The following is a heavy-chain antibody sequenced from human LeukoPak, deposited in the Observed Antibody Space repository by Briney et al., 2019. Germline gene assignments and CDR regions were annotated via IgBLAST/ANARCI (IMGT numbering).Heavy chain of an antibody. CDR3: ARDSGGPDAFDI. V-gene: IGHV1-69*13. CDR2: IIPIFGTA. Sequence: SVEVSCKASGYTFIGYYMHWVRQAPGQGLEWMGGIIPIFGTANYAQKFQGRVTITADESTSTAYMELSSLRSEDTAVYYCARDSGGPDAFDIWGQGTMVTVSS. CDR1: GYTFIGYY. D-gene: IGHD2-8*02. J-gene: IGHJ3*02.